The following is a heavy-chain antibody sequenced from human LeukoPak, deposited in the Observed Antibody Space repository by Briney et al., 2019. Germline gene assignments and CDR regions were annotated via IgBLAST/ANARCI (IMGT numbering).Heavy chain of an antibody. J-gene: IGHJ3*02. CDR1: GGSISSGSYY. V-gene: IGHV4-61*02. CDR3: ARDPAIDYHKGAFDI. D-gene: IGHD5-12*01. CDR2: IYTSGST. Sequence: SQTLSLTCTVSGGSISSGSYYWSWIRQPAGKGLEWIGRIYTSGSTNYNPSLKSRVTISVDTSKNQFSLKLSSVTAADTAVYYCARDPAIDYHKGAFDIWGQGTMVTVSS.